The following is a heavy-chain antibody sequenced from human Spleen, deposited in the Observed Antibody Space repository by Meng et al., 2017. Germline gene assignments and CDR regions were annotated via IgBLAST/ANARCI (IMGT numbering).Heavy chain of an antibody. CDR3: VRLPRISGWYGDAGGYFDF. CDR2: IKHSGYT. D-gene: IGHD6-19*01. V-gene: IGHV4-34*01. J-gene: IGHJ4*02. Sequence: SETLSLTCAVSGASFSAYHWSWIRQSPGKVLEGIGEIKHSGYTSYNPSLKSRVTISVDKSKNHFTLNLTSVTAADTAVYFCVRLPRISGWYGDAGGYFDFWDQGNLVTVSS. CDR1: GASFSAYH.